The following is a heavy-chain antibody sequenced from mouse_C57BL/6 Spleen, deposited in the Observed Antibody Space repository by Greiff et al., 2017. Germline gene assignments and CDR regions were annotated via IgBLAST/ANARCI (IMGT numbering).Heavy chain of an antibody. D-gene: IGHD2-4*01. CDR3: ARDHYEYGGAMDY. V-gene: IGHV1-82*01. CDR1: GYAFSSSW. Sequence: QVQLQQSGPELVKPGASVKISCKASGYAFSSSWMNWVKQRPGKGLEWIGRLYPGDGDTNYTGKFKGKATLTADKSSSTAYLPLSSLTSEDSAVYFCARDHYEYGGAMDYWGQGTSVTVSS. J-gene: IGHJ4*01. CDR2: LYPGDGDT.